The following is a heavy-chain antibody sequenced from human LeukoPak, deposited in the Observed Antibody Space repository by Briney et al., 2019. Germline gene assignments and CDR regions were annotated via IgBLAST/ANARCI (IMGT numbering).Heavy chain of an antibody. J-gene: IGHJ4*02. D-gene: IGHD3-22*01. CDR2: IDPSDSYT. V-gene: IGHV5-10-1*01. CDR3: ARLSYYYDSSGYYLGFDY. CDR1: GYSFTSYW. Sequence: GESLRISCKGSGYSFTSYWISWVRQMPGKGLEWMGRIDPSDSYTNYSPSFPGHVTISADKSISTAYLQWSSLKASDTAMYYCARLSYYYDSSGYYLGFDYWGQGTLVTVSS.